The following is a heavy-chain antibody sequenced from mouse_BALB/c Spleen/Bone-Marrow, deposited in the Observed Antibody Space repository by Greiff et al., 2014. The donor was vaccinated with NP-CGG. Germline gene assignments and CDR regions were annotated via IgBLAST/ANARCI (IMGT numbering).Heavy chain of an antibody. CDR1: GYTFSSYW. CDR2: ILPGSGST. J-gene: IGHJ2*01. D-gene: IGHD2-1*01. CDR3: ARFYYGNPTGYFDY. V-gene: IGHV1-9*01. Sequence: QVQLKESGAELMKPGASMKISCKATGYTFSSYWIEWVKQRPGHGLEWIGEILPGSGSTNYSEQFKGKATFTADASSSTAYMELSSLTSEDSAVYYCARFYYGNPTGYFDYWGQGTTLTVSS.